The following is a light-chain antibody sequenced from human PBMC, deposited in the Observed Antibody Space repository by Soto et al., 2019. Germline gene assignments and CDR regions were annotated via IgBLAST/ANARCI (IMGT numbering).Light chain of an antibody. CDR2: DAS. CDR1: QDIKNY. CDR3: QQFDSVPCT. Sequence: IQMTQAPSSLSAAVGDRVTITCQASQDIKNYLIWYQQKPGKAPKLLIYDASSLGTGVSSRFSGSWSGTYFTLTISSLQPEDIATYYCQQFDSVPCTFGQGTKLEIK. V-gene: IGKV1-33*01. J-gene: IGKJ2*02.